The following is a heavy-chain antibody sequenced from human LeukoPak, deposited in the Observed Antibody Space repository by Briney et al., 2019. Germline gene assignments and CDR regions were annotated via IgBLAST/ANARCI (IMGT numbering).Heavy chain of an antibody. CDR3: ARDRYCSGGSCYGWFDP. CDR2: ISYDGSNK. Sequence: GRSLRLSCAASGFTFSSYGMRWVRQAPGKGLGWVAVISYDGSNKYYADSVKGRFTISRDNSKDTLYLQMNSLRAEDTAVYHCARDRYCSGGSCYGWFDPWGQGTLVTVSS. D-gene: IGHD2-15*01. J-gene: IGHJ5*02. CDR1: GFTFSSYG. V-gene: IGHV3-30*03.